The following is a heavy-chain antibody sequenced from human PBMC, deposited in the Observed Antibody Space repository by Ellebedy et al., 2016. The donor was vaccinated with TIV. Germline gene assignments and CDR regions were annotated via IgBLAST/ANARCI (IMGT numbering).Heavy chain of an antibody. CDR1: GDSITNNHW. CDR3: ARVDYYDGSGYYLGFDY. Sequence: SETLSLTXTVSGDSITNNHWYYWVRQSPEKGLEWIGEVYRSGSINYNPSFSSRVTISLDKYNNQFSLRVYSVTAADTAVYYCARVDYYDGSGYYLGFDYWGQGTLVTVSS. CDR2: VYRSGSI. V-gene: IGHV4-4*02. J-gene: IGHJ4*02. D-gene: IGHD3-22*01.